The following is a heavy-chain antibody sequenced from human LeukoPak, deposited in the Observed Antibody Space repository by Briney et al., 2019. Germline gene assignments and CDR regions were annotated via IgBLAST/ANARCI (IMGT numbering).Heavy chain of an antibody. D-gene: IGHD3-3*02. Sequence: PGGPLRLSCAASGFTFSSYSMNWVRQAPGKGLEWVSYISSSSTIYYADSVKGRFTISRDNAKNSLYLQMNSLRAGDTAVYYCARDRAFWWGQGTMVTVSS. CDR3: ARDRAFW. J-gene: IGHJ3*01. V-gene: IGHV3-48*01. CDR1: GFTFSSYS. CDR2: ISSSSTI.